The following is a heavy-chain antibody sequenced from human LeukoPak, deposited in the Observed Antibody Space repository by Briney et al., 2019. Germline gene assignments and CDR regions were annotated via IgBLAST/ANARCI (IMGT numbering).Heavy chain of an antibody. Sequence: GRSLRLSCAASGFTFSSYGMHWVRQAPGKGLEWVAVIWYDGSNKYYADSVKGRFTISRDNSKNTLYLQMYSLRAEDTAVYYCAKDARSSTSCYANWGQGTLVTVSS. CDR2: IWYDGSNK. D-gene: IGHD2-2*01. J-gene: IGHJ4*02. CDR3: AKDARSSTSCYAN. CDR1: GFTFSSYG. V-gene: IGHV3-33*06.